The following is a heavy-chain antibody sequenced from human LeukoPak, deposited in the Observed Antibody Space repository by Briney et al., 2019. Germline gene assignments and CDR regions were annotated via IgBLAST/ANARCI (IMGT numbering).Heavy chain of an antibody. D-gene: IGHD5-18*01. J-gene: IGHJ3*02. CDR3: ARERYSYGDDGFDM. CDR1: GFTFSSYW. V-gene: IGHV3-74*01. Sequence: TGGSLRLSCAASGFTFSSYWMSWVRQAPGKGLVWVSRVTSDGSNTSYADSVKGRFTVSRDNAKNTLYLEMNSLRAEDTAVYFCARERYSYGDDGFDMWGQGTMVSVSS. CDR2: VTSDGSNT.